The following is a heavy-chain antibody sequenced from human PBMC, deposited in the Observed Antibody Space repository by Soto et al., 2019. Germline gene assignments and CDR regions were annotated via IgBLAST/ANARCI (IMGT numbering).Heavy chain of an antibody. Sequence: ASVKVSCKASGYTFTSYGISWVRQAPGQGLEWMGWISAYNGNTNYAQKLQGRVTMTTDTSTSTAYMELRSLRSDDTAVYYCARDRYCSGGSCYIGNWFDPWRQGTLVTVSS. CDR3: ARDRYCSGGSCYIGNWFDP. V-gene: IGHV1-18*01. CDR2: ISAYNGNT. CDR1: GYTFTSYG. J-gene: IGHJ5*02. D-gene: IGHD2-15*01.